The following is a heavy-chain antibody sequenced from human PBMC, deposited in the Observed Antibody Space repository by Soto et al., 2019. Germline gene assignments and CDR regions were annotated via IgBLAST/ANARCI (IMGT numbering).Heavy chain of an antibody. J-gene: IGHJ6*02. D-gene: IGHD2-2*01. Sequence: SVKVSCKASAGTFSSYAISWVRQDHGQGLEWLGGIIPIFGTANYAQKFQGRVTITADESTSAAYMELSSLRSEDTAPYYCGREWRGHESTIYNYYYGMADSFQGSTVADSS. CDR3: GREWRGHESTIYNYYYGMAD. CDR1: AGTFSSYA. CDR2: IIPIFGTA. V-gene: IGHV1-69*13.